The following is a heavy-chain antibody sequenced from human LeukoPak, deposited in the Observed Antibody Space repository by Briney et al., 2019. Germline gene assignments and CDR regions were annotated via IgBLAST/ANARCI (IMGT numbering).Heavy chain of an antibody. V-gene: IGHV4-59*01. CDR3: ARVSSSSWYYFDY. Sequence: KPSETLSLTCTVSGGSISSYYWSWIRQPPGKGLEWIGYIYYSGSTNYNPSLKSRVTISVDTSKNQFSLKLSSVTAADTAVYYCARVSSSSWYYFDYWGQGTLVTVPS. CDR2: IYYSGST. CDR1: GGSISSYY. D-gene: IGHD6-13*01. J-gene: IGHJ4*02.